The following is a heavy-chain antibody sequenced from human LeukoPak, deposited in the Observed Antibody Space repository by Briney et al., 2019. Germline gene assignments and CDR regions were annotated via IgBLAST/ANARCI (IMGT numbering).Heavy chain of an antibody. J-gene: IGHJ3*02. CDR1: GYSISSGYW. V-gene: IGHV4-4*02. CDR3: ATTKDFWSGYWPTDHDAFDT. Sequence: SGTLSLTCDVSGYSISSGYWWSWVRQPPGKGLEWIGEIHHDGSTNYNPSLKSRATISVDKSRNQFSVMLTPVTAADTAVYYCATTKDFWSGYWPTDHDAFDTWAQGTMVTVSS. D-gene: IGHD3-3*01. CDR2: IHHDGST.